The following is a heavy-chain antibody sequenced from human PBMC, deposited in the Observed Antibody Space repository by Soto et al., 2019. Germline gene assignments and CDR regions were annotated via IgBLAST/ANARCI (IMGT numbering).Heavy chain of an antibody. CDR3: VRGLPGGFDP. CDR1: GFIFSNFD. D-gene: IGHD3-10*01. Sequence: GGSLRLSCGASGFIFSNFDMHLVRQTTEKGLEWVSGIGFAGDTNYSGSVKGRFTISRENAKNSLFLQMNSLRVGDTAVYYCVRGLPGGFDPWGQGTLVTVSS. CDR2: IGFAGDT. J-gene: IGHJ5*02. V-gene: IGHV3-13*01.